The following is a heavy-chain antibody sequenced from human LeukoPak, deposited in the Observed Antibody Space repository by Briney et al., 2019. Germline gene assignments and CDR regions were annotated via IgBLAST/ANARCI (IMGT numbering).Heavy chain of an antibody. J-gene: IGHJ4*02. V-gene: IGHV4-34*01. Sequence: PSETLSLTCAVYGGSFSGYYWSWIRQPPGKGLEWIGEINHSGGTNYNPSLKSRVTISVDTSKNQFSLKLSSVTAADTAVYYCARGRYGAYDYWGQGTLVTVSS. CDR3: ARGRYGAYDY. CDR1: GGSFSGYY. CDR2: INHSGGT. D-gene: IGHD1-1*01.